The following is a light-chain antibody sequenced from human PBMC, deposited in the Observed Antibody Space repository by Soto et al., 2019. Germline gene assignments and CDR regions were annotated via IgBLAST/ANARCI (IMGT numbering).Light chain of an antibody. V-gene: IGKV1-6*01. CDR1: QGIRND. CDR2: AAS. CDR3: QQTYAAPLT. Sequence: AIQMTQSPSSLSASVGDRVTITCRASQGIRNDLGWYQQRPGKAPKLLIYAASTLQSGVPSRFSGSGKGTHFTLSISDLRPEDFATYYCQQTYAAPLTFGGGTKVDIK. J-gene: IGKJ4*01.